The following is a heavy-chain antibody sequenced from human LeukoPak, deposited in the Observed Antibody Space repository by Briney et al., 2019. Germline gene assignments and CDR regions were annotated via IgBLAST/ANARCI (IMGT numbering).Heavy chain of an antibody. J-gene: IGHJ4*02. D-gene: IGHD4-17*01. CDR1: GYTLTELS. CDR3: ATSLTTVTTGYFDY. Sequence: EASVRVSCKVSGYTLTELSMHWVRQAPGKGLEWMGGFDPEDGETIYAQKFQGRVTMTEDTSTDTAYMELSSLRSEDTAVCYCATSLTTVTTGYFDYWGQGTLVTVSS. V-gene: IGHV1-24*01. CDR2: FDPEDGET.